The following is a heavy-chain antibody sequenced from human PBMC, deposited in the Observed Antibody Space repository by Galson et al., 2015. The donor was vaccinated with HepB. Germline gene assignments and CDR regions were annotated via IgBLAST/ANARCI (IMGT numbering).Heavy chain of an antibody. CDR1: GFTFSGSA. Sequence: SLRLSCAASGFTFSGSAMHWVRQASGKGLEWVGRIRSKANSYATAYAASVKGRFTISRDDSKNTAYLQMNSLKTEDTAVYYCTRLPEWKYSSSSAGYWGQGTLVTVSS. V-gene: IGHV3-73*01. CDR3: TRLPEWKYSSSSAGY. CDR2: IRSKANSYAT. J-gene: IGHJ4*02. D-gene: IGHD6-6*01.